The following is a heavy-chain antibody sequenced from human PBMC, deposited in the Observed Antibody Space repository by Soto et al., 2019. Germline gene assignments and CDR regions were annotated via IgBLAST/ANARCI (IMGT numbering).Heavy chain of an antibody. D-gene: IGHD6-13*01. CDR1: GFTFDDYA. CDR2: INWNSGSI. J-gene: IGHJ1*01. CDR3: VKDESINWYSGHFRH. V-gene: IGHV3-9*01. Sequence: EVQLVESGGGLVPPGRSLRLSCAASGFTFDDYAMHWVRQVPGKGLEWVSGINWNSGSIGYGDSVKGRFAISRDNAKNSLHLQMNSLSAEDTAFYYCVKDESINWYSGHFRHWGQGTLVTVS.